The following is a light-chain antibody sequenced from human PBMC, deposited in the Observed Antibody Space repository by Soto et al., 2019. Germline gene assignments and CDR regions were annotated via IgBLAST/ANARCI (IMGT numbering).Light chain of an antibody. CDR2: GAS. Sequence: EMMLTQSPDTLSVSPGERATLSCRASQTVGTNLAWYQQKPGQAPRLLIYGASPRASGIPARFSGSGSGTEFALSISSLQSEDFAVYYCQQYNNWPITFGQGTRLEI. V-gene: IGKV3-15*01. J-gene: IGKJ5*01. CDR3: QQYNNWPIT. CDR1: QTVGTN.